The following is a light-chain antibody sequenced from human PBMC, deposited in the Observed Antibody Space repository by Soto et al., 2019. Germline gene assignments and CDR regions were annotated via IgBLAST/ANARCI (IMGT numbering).Light chain of an antibody. Sequence: QSMLTQPPSVSAAPGQTVTISCSGSSSNIGNNYVSWYQHLPGTAPRLLIFENDKRRSGIPDRFSGSKSGTSATLAITGLQTGDEADYYCGTWDFRLNINWVFGGGSKLTVL. CDR3: GTWDFRLNINWV. CDR2: END. J-gene: IGLJ3*02. CDR1: SSNIGNNY. V-gene: IGLV1-51*02.